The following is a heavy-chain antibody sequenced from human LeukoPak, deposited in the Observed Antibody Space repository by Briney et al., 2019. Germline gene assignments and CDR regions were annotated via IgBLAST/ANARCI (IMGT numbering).Heavy chain of an antibody. CDR3: ARARWQLVTYYYYGMDV. CDR2: ISSSSSYI. J-gene: IGHJ6*02. D-gene: IGHD6-13*01. CDR1: GFTFSTYS. Sequence: GGSLRLSCAASGFTFSTYSMNWVRQAPGKGLEWVSSISSSSSYIYYADSVKGRFTISRDNAKNSLYLQMNSLRAEDTAVYYCARARWQLVTYYYYGMDVWGQGTTVTVSS. V-gene: IGHV3-21*01.